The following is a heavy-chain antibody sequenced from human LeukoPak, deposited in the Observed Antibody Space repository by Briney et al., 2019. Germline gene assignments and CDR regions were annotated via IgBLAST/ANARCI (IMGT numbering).Heavy chain of an antibody. J-gene: IGHJ4*02. D-gene: IGHD3-22*01. CDR3: AGLSSGYYSYLDY. CDR1: GGSISSGDYY. CDR2: IYYSGST. Sequence: SETVSLTCTVSGGSISSGDYYWSWIRQPPGKGLEWIGYIYYSGSTNYNPSLKSRVTISVDTSKNQFSLKLSSVTAADTAVYYCAGLSSGYYSYLDYWGQGTLVTVSS. V-gene: IGHV4-30-4*01.